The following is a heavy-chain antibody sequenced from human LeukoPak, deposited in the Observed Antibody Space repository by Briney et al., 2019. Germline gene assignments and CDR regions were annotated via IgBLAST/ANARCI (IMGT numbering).Heavy chain of an antibody. J-gene: IGHJ4*02. CDR3: GRVIAAADY. D-gene: IGHD6-13*01. V-gene: IGHV3-48*01. CDR2: IGSSSSTI. CDR1: GFTFSSYS. Sequence: GGSLRLSCAASGFTFSSYSMNWVRQAPGKGLEWVSYIGSSSSTIYYADSVKGRFAISRDNAKNSLYLQMNSLRAEGTAVYYCGRVIAAADYWGQGTLVTVSS.